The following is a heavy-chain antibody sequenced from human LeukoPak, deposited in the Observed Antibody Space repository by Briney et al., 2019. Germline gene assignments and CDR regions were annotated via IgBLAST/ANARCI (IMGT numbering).Heavy chain of an antibody. CDR3: ASGSKDLERVVYF. J-gene: IGHJ4*02. V-gene: IGHV1-2*02. CDR2: INPNRGGT. D-gene: IGHD3-10*01. CDR1: GYTFTGYY. Sequence: ASVKVSCKASGYTFTGYYFHWVRQAPGPGLEWMGWINPNRGGTKYAQKFQDRVTVTWDTSITTVYMELSRLRSDDTAVYYCASGSKDLERVVYFWGQGTLVTVSS.